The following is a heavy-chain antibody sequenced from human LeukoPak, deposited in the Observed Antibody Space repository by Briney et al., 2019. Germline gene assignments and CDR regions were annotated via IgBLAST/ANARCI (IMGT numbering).Heavy chain of an antibody. CDR2: INPLDSET. CDR1: GYTYTKSW. Sequence: GESLKISCKGSGYTYTKSWIAWVRQMPGKGLELMGIINPLDSETRYSPPFQGQVIISVDKSISTAYLQWNSLKASDTAMYYCARQGCTTTSCHTIDYWGQGTLVTVSS. D-gene: IGHD2-2*02. J-gene: IGHJ4*02. V-gene: IGHV5-51*01. CDR3: ARQGCTTTSCHTIDY.